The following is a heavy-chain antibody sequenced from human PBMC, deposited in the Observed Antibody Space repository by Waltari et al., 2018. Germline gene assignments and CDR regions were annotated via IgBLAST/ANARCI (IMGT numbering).Heavy chain of an antibody. Sequence: QITLKESGPTLVKPTQTLTLTCTFSGFSLSTSGVGVGWIRQPPGKALEWLALIYWNDDKRYSPSLKSRLTITKDTSKNQVVLTMTNMDPVDTATYYCAHITRDGGRSSSSYFDLWGRGTLVTVSS. CDR2: IYWNDDK. D-gene: IGHD6-6*01. CDR1: GFSLSTSGVG. J-gene: IGHJ2*01. V-gene: IGHV2-5*01. CDR3: AHITRDGGRSSSSYFDL.